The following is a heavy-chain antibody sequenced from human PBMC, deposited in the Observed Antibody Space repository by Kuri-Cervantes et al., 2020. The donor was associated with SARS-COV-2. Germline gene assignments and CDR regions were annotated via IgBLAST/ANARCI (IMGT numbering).Heavy chain of an antibody. J-gene: IGHJ2*01. CDR1: GGSISSGGYS. V-gene: IGHV4-30-2*01. CDR2: IYHSGST. D-gene: IGHD3-10*01. CDR3: ARDYVVRGVIRRYFDL. Sequence: SETLSLTCAVSGGSISSGGYSWSWIRQPPGKGLEWIGYIYHSGSTNYNPSLKSRVTISVDTSKNQFSLKLSSVTAADTAVYYCARDYVVRGVIRRYFDLWGRGTLVTVSS.